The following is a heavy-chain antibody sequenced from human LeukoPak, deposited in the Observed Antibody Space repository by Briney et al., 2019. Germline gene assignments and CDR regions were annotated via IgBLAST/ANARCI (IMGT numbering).Heavy chain of an antibody. V-gene: IGHV4-39*01. D-gene: IGHD5-12*01. CDR2: VYYSTNT. CDR1: GGSFSSYY. CDR3: ARHSRSAYSGYENAFDI. Sequence: AETLSLTCTVSGGSFSSYYWDWIRQPPGKGLEWIGNVYYSTNTYYNPSLKSRVTISVDTSKNQFSLKLSSVTAADTAIYYCARHSRSAYSGYENAFDIWGQGTVVTVSS. J-gene: IGHJ3*02.